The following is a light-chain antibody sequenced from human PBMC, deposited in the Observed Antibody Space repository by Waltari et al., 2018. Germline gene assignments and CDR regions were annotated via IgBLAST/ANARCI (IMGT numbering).Light chain of an antibody. V-gene: IGKV4-1*01. CDR1: QRVLYSSNNKNY. J-gene: IGKJ5*01. Sequence: DIVMTQSPDSLAVSLGERATIHCKSSQRVLYSSNNKNYLAWYQQKPGQHPKLLIYWASTRESGVPDRFTGSESGTDFTLTISSLQAEDVAVYYCQEYYSGPFTFGQGTRLEIK. CDR2: WAS. CDR3: QEYYSGPFT.